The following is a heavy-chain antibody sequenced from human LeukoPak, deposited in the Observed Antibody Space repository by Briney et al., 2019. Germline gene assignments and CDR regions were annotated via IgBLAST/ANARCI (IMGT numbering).Heavy chain of an antibody. CDR1: GFTFSDYD. V-gene: IGHV3-13*01. CDR2: IGTAGDT. Sequence: AGGSLRLSCAASGFTFSDYDMRWVRQATGKGLEWVSAIGTAGDTYYTGSVKGRFTISRENAKNSLYLQMNSLGAGDTAVYYCARVAKERVGGVYYFDYWGQGTLVTVSS. CDR3: ARVAKERVGGVYYFDY. J-gene: IGHJ4*02. D-gene: IGHD1-1*01.